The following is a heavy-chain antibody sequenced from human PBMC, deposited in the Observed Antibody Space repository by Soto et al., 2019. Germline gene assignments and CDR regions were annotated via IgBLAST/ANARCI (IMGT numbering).Heavy chain of an antibody. CDR2: IYNDGSST. V-gene: IGHV3-74*01. Sequence: PGGSLRLSCAASGITLSSYWMYWVRQAPGKGLVWVSRIYNDGSSTSYADSVKGRFTISRDNSKNTLYLQMNSLRAEDTAVYYCAKDRIWVGRPVGNWFDPWGQGTLVTVSS. J-gene: IGHJ5*02. CDR3: AKDRIWVGRPVGNWFDP. CDR1: GITLSSYW. D-gene: IGHD1-26*01.